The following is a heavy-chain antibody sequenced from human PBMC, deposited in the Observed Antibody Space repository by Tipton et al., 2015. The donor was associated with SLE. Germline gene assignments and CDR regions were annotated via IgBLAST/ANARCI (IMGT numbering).Heavy chain of an antibody. V-gene: IGHV5-51*01. Sequence: QLVQSGAEVKKPGEPLKISCKASGYSFSDYWIGWVRQMPGKGLEWMGIVYPGDSQILYSQSFQGQVTISVDESISSAYLQWGSLKASDTAIYYCARHGLAGCNSVACYESFYYYGMDVWGPGTTVTVSS. CDR3: ARHGLAGCNSVACYESFYYYGMDV. D-gene: IGHD2/OR15-2a*01. J-gene: IGHJ6*02. CDR2: VYPGDSQI. CDR1: GYSFSDYW.